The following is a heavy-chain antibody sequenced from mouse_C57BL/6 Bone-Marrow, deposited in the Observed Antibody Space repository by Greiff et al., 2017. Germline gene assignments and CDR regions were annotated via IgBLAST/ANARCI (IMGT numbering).Heavy chain of an antibody. CDR1: GYTFTSYW. CDR2: IHPNSGST. J-gene: IGHJ1*03. CDR3: AREGDYYRRRCFDV. V-gene: IGHV1-64*01. D-gene: IGHD1-1*01. Sequence: QVQLQQPGAELVKPGASVKLSCKASGYTFTSYWMHWVKQRPGQGLEWIGKIHPNSGSTNYNEKFKSKATLTVNKSSSTAYMPLSSLASEESAVYYCAREGDYYRRRCFDVWGTGTTVTVSS.